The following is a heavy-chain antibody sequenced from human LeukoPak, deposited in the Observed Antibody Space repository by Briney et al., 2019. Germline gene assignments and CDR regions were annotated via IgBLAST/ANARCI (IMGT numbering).Heavy chain of an antibody. CDR3: TRDRSRAEDD. Sequence: GGSLRLSCAASGFTFSTYWMHWVRQAPGKGLEWVANINQGGSDKYYVDSVKGRFTISRDNANNLLYLQMKSLRGEDTAVYYCTRDRSRAEDDWGQGTLVTVSS. CDR1: GFTFSTYW. CDR2: INQGGSDK. J-gene: IGHJ4*02. V-gene: IGHV3-7*01. D-gene: IGHD1-14*01.